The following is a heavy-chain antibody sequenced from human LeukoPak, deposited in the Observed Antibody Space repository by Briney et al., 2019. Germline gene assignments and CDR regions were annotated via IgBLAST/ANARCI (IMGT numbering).Heavy chain of an antibody. CDR3: ASLGMRGYNFDY. D-gene: IGHD2-8*01. J-gene: IGHJ4*02. V-gene: IGHV4-34*01. Sequence: SETLSLTCAVYGGSFSGYYSSWIRQPPGNGLEWIGEINHSGSTNYNPSLKSRVTMSVDTSKNQFSLKLSSVTAADTAVYYCASLGMRGYNFDYWGQGTLVTVSS. CDR1: GGSFSGYY. CDR2: INHSGST.